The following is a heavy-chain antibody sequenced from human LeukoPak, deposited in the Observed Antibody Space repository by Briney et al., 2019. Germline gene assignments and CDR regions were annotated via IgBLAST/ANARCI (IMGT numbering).Heavy chain of an antibody. CDR2: IYYSGST. V-gene: IGHV4-59*01. D-gene: IGHD6-6*01. J-gene: IGHJ4*02. CDR1: GGSLSSYY. Sequence: SETLSLTCTVSGGSLSSYYWSWIRQPPGKGLEWIGYIYYSGSTNYNPSLKSRVTISVDTSKNQFSLKLSSVTAADTAVYYCAGDRGYSSSSNFFDYWGQGTLVTVSS. CDR3: AGDRGYSSSSNFFDY.